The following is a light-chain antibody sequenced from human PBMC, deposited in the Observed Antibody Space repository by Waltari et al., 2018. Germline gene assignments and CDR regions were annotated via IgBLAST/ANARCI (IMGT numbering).Light chain of an antibody. CDR3: QQYYDYPIN. V-gene: IGKV1-5*01. CDR1: QNLNTF. Sequence: DIQMTQSPSPVSASLGDRGTITCRASQNLNTFLSWYQQKPGAVPNLLIYDASTLERGVPSRFSGSGSGTHFTLTISGLQPDDFATYYCQQYYDYPINFGQGTRL. CDR2: DAS. J-gene: IGKJ5*01.